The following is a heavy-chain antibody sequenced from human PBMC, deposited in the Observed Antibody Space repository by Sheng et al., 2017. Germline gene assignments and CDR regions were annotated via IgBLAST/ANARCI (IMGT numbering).Heavy chain of an antibody. V-gene: IGHV3-21*02. CDR1: GFTFSGYS. CDR2: ISGSMTDI. CDR3: ARDAPHCSTTSCYFGY. D-gene: IGHD2-2*01. Sequence: EVQLVESGGGLVKPGGSLRLSCVASGFTFSGYSMNWVRQAPGKGLEWVSGISGSMTDIYYADSVKGRFTISRDNAKNSLYLQMNSLRAEDTAVYYCARDAPHCSTTSCYFGYWGQGTLVIVSS. J-gene: IGHJ4*02.